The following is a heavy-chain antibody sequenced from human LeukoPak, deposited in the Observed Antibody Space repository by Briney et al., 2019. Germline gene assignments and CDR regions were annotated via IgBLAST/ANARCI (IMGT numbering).Heavy chain of an antibody. V-gene: IGHV3-23*01. D-gene: IGHD3-3*01. J-gene: IGHJ4*02. CDR3: AKSAQQIRSDFWSGYSDYYDY. CDR2: ISGSGSSA. Sequence: PGGSLRLSCAASGFSFSTFAMSWVRQAPGKGLEWVAAISGSGSSAYHADSVRGRFTISRDTSRNTLYLQMNSLRAEDTALYYCAKSAQQIRSDFWSGYSDYYDYWGQGALVTVSS. CDR1: GFSFSTFA.